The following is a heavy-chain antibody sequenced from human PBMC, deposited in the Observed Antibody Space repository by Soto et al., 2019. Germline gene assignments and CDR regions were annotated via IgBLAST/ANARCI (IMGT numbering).Heavy chain of an antibody. V-gene: IGHV3-33*01. CDR1: GFTFSNYG. CDR3: VSEGDCRPNALDL. D-gene: IGHD2-2*01. Sequence: QMQLVESGGGVVQPGRSLRLSCAASGFTFSNYGMHWVRQAPGKGLEWVSLILNDGSEEFYRDSVKGRFTISRDNSRNSLYLHMNSLRDDDTALYYCVSEGDCRPNALDLWGQGTMVSVSS. CDR2: ILNDGSEE. J-gene: IGHJ3*01.